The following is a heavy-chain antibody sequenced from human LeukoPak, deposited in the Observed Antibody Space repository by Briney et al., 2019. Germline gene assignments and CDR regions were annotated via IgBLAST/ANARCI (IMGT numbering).Heavy chain of an antibody. CDR3: ARARDIFALYYYFDY. J-gene: IGHJ4*02. Sequence: PSETLSLTCAVSGGSISSYYWSWIRQPPGKGLEWIGYIYYSGSTNYNPSLKSRVTISVDTSKNQFSLKLSSVTAADTAVYYCARARDIFALYYYFDYWGQGTLVTVSS. CDR2: IYYSGST. V-gene: IGHV4-59*01. D-gene: IGHD2-21*01. CDR1: GGSISSYY.